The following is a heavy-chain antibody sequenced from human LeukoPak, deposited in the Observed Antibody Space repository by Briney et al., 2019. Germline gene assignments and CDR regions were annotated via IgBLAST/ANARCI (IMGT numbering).Heavy chain of an antibody. CDR2: IYNSEAP. CDR3: ARGHYDFAP. V-gene: IGHV4-59*08. CDR1: GGSISDHY. J-gene: IGHJ5*02. D-gene: IGHD3-16*01. Sequence: SETLSLTCSVSGGSISDHYWSWIRQPPGKGLEWIAYIYNSEAPNYNPSLNARVTMSLDMSKNQSSLTLSSVTAADTAVYYCARGHYDFAPWGQGILVTVSS.